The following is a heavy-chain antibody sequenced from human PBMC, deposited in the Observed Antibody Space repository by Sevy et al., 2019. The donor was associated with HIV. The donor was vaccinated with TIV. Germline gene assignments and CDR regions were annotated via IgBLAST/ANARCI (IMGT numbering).Heavy chain of an antibody. CDR1: GFTFSSYW. J-gene: IGHJ4*02. V-gene: IGHV3-7*01. D-gene: IGHD1-26*01. Sequence: GGSLRLSCAASGFTFSSYWMTWVRQTPEKGLEWVANINQDGTEKYYVDSVKGRFTISRDNAKNSVYLQMTSLRVEDTALYYCIKGRDVGDYWGQGTLVTVSS. CDR2: INQDGTEK. CDR3: IKGRDVGDY.